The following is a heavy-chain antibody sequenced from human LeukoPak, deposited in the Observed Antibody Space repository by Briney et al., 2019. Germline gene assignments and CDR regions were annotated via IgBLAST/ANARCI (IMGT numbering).Heavy chain of an antibody. CDR2: IYYSGST. CDR3: ARDGYGIKYYYYGMDV. V-gene: IGHV4-59*01. J-gene: IGHJ6*02. D-gene: IGHD5-18*01. Sequence: SETLSLTCAVYGGSFSSYYWSWIRQPPGKGLEWIGYIYYSGSTNYNPSLKSRVTISVDTSKNQFSLKLSSVTAADTAVYYWARDGYGIKYYYYGMDVWGQGTTVTVSS. CDR1: GGSFSSYY.